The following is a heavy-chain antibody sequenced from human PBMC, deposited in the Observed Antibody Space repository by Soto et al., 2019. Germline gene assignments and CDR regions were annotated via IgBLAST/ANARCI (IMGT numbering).Heavy chain of an antibody. Sequence: LSLSCSASGFTFSRFAMHWVRQAPGKGLEWVSYISSSGSTIYYADSVKGRFTISRDNAKNSLYLQMNSLRAEDTAVYYCTGFWRGNWFDPWGQGTLVTVSS. CDR1: GFTFSRFA. D-gene: IGHD3-3*01. CDR3: TGFWRGNWFDP. J-gene: IGHJ5*02. CDR2: ISSSGSTI. V-gene: IGHV3-48*03.